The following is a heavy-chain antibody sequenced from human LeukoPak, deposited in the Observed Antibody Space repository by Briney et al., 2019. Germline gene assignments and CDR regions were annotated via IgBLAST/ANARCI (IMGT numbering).Heavy chain of an antibody. Sequence: GGSLRLSCAASGFTFSSYGMHWVRQAPGKGLEWVAFIRYDGSNKYYADSVKGRFTISRDNSKNTLYLQMNSLRAEDTAVYYCARGAPPDYYDSSGPNWFDPWGQGTLVTVSS. D-gene: IGHD3-22*01. CDR3: ARGAPPDYYDSSGPNWFDP. CDR2: IRYDGSNK. J-gene: IGHJ5*02. V-gene: IGHV3-30*02. CDR1: GFTFSSYG.